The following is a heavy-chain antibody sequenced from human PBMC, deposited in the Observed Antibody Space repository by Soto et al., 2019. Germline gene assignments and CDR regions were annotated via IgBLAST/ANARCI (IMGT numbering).Heavy chain of an antibody. V-gene: IGHV1-69*13. CDR2: IIPIFGTA. J-gene: IGHJ6*02. Sequence: ASVKVSCKASGGTFSSYAISWVRQAPGQGLGWMGGIIPIFGTANYAQKFQGRVTITADESTSTAYMELSSLRSEDTAVYYCARGRDGYNSVYYGMDVWGQGTTVTVSS. D-gene: IGHD5-12*01. CDR3: ARGRDGYNSVYYGMDV. CDR1: GGTFSSYA.